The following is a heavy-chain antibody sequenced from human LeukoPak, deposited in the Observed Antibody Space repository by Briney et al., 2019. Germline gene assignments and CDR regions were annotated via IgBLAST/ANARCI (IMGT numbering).Heavy chain of an antibody. V-gene: IGHV4-4*09. CDR2: ICSSGST. CDR1: GGSISSYY. J-gene: IGHJ4*02. Sequence: SETLSLTCTVSGGSISSYYWSWIRQPPGQGLEWIGFICSSGSTTYNPSLKSRVAISVDTSKNQFSLRLSSVTAADTAVYYCARTMYYYDSSGYIFDYWGQGTLVTVSS. D-gene: IGHD3-22*01. CDR3: ARTMYYYDSSGYIFDY.